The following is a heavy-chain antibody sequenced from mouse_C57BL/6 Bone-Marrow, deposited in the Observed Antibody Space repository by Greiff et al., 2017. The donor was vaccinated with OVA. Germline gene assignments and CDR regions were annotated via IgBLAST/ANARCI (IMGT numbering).Heavy chain of an antibody. D-gene: IGHD3-2*02. V-gene: IGHV1-69*01. CDR1: GYTFTSYW. Sequence: VQLQQPGAELVMPGASVKLSCKASGYTFTSYWMHWVKQRPGQGLEWIGEIDPSDSYTNYNQKFKGKSTLTVDKSSSTAYMQLSSLTSEDSAVYYGARETAQATAWFAYWGQGTLVTVSA. J-gene: IGHJ3*01. CDR3: ARETAQATAWFAY. CDR2: IDPSDSYT.